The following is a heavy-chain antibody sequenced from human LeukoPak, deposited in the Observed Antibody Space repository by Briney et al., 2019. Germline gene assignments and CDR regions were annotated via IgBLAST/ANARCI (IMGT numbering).Heavy chain of an antibody. CDR3: ARADGDYGGNSVDY. J-gene: IGHJ4*02. D-gene: IGHD4-23*01. V-gene: IGHV1-69*04. CDR2: IIPILGIA. CDR1: GGTFSSYA. Sequence: SVKVSCKASGGTFSSYAISWVRQAPGQGLEWMGRIIPILGIANYAQKFQGRVTITADKSTSTAYMELSSLRSEDTAVYYCARADGDYGGNSVDYWGQGTLVTVSS.